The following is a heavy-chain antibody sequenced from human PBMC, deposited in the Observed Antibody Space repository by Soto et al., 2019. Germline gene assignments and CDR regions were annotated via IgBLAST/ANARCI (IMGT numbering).Heavy chain of an antibody. Sequence: SETLSLTCTVSGGSISSGGYYWSWIRQHPGKGLEWIGYIYYSGSTYYNPSLKSRVTISVDTSKNQFSLKLSSVTAADTAVYYCARDPGPLWYYGSGIDWVYYYGMDVWGQGTTVTVSS. J-gene: IGHJ6*02. CDR1: GGSISSGGYY. V-gene: IGHV4-31*03. CDR2: IYYSGST. CDR3: ARDPGPLWYYGSGIDWVYYYGMDV. D-gene: IGHD3-10*01.